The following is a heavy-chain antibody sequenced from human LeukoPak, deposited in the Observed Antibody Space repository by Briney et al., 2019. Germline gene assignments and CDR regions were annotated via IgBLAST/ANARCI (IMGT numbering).Heavy chain of an antibody. D-gene: IGHD7-27*01. J-gene: IGHJ4*02. CDR1: GFTFNNAW. CDR2: ISGDAGRT. Sequence: GGSLRLSCAASGFTFNNAWMNWVRQAPGKGLEGVSGISGDAGRTYYADSVKGRFTIYRDNSKNTLYLQMNSLGAEDTAVYYCVQDWAWGAFAYWGQGTLVTVSS. CDR3: VQDWAWGAFAY. V-gene: IGHV3-23*01.